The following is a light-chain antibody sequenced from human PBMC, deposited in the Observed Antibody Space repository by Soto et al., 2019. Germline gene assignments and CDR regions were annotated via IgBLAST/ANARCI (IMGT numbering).Light chain of an antibody. CDR3: QQRSNWTPT. V-gene: IGKV3-11*01. Sequence: EIVWTQSPATMSLSPGERATLSCRASQSVGRNLAWYQQKPGQAPRLLIYDASNRATGIPARFSGGGSGTDFTLTISSLENEDFAVYYCQQRSNWTPTFGQGTKVDIK. CDR2: DAS. CDR1: QSVGRN. J-gene: IGKJ1*01.